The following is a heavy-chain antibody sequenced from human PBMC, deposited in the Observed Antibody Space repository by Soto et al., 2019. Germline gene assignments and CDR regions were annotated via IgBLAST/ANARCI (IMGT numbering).Heavy chain of an antibody. CDR1: GYSFSNYW. V-gene: IGHV5-51*01. Sequence: PGESLKISCKGSGYSFSNYWIGWVRQMPGKGLEWMGIIYPGDSDTRYSPSFQGQVTISADKSISTAYLQWSSLKASDTAMYYCARPSYGTSRYYGLDVWGQGTTVTVSS. CDR2: IYPGDSDT. CDR3: ARPSYGTSRYYGLDV. J-gene: IGHJ6*02. D-gene: IGHD5-18*01.